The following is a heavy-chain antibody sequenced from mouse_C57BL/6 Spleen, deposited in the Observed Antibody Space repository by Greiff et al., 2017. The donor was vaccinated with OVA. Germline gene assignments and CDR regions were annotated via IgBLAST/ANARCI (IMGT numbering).Heavy chain of an antibody. CDR1: GYTFTSYW. Sequence: QVQLQQSGAELVKPGASVKLSCKASGYTFTSYWMQWVKQRPGQGLEWIGEIDPSASYPNYNQKFTGKATLTVDTSSSTAYMQLSSLTSEDSAVYYCARRRYFDVWGTGTTVTVSS. V-gene: IGHV1-50*01. CDR3: ARRRYFDV. CDR2: IDPSASYP. J-gene: IGHJ1*03.